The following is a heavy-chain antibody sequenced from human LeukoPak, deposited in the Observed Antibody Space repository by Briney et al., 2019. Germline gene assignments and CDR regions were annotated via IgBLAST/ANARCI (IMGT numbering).Heavy chain of an antibody. CDR1: GGSVDSRSYY. D-gene: IGHD2-15*01. V-gene: IGHV4-39*01. CDR3: ARRSEFDNTHYHYFDY. Sequence: PSETLSLTCTVSGGSVDSRSYYWDWIRQAPGKGLEWIGTIYHSGSTEYNPSLKSRVAIFVDTSKNQFSLILRSVAAADTAVYYCARRSEFDNTHYHYFDYWGQGALDTVSS. CDR2: IYHSGST. J-gene: IGHJ4*02.